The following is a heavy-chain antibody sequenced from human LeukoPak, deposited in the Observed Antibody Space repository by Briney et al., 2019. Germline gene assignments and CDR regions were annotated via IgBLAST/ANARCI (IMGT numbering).Heavy chain of an antibody. Sequence: GGSLRLSCAASGFTFSSNWMHWVRQAPGKGLVWVSRISGDGRGISYADSVKGRFTISRDNAKNTLYLQMNSLGAEDTAVYYCARTLVEKATGLLDNWGQGTLVTVSS. J-gene: IGHJ4*02. CDR3: ARTLVEKATGLLDN. CDR1: GFTFSSNW. D-gene: IGHD5-24*01. CDR2: ISGDGRGI. V-gene: IGHV3-74*01.